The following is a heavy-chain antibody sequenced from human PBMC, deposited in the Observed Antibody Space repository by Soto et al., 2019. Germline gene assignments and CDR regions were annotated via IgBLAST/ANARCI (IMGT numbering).Heavy chain of an antibody. CDR2: TTPNSGGT. D-gene: IGHD3-16*02. CDR1: AYTFTGYY. Sequence: QVQLVQSGAEVKKPGASVKVSCKTSAYTFTGYYIHWVRQAPGRGLEWMGWTTPNSGGTNHAQKFQGRVTMTSVTSISTAYMECSRLRAYDTAVYYCARGGRGDTITLGGVIGDAFHIWGQGTMVTVSS. V-gene: IGHV1-2*02. J-gene: IGHJ3*02. CDR3: ARGGRGDTITLGGVIGDAFHI.